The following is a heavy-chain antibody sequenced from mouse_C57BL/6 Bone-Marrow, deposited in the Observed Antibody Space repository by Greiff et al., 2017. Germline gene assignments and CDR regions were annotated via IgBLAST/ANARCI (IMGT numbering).Heavy chain of an antibody. D-gene: IGHD2-2*01. CDR1: GYTFTDYY. V-gene: IGHV1-19*01. CDR3: ARGIYYGYDDYAMDY. Sequence: EVMLVESGPVLVKPGASVKMSCKASGYTFTDYYMNWVKQSHGKSLEWIGVINPYNGGTSYNQKFKGKATLTVDKSSSTAYMELNSLTSEDSAVYYCARGIYYGYDDYAMDYWGQGTSVTVSS. CDR2: INPYNGGT. J-gene: IGHJ4*01.